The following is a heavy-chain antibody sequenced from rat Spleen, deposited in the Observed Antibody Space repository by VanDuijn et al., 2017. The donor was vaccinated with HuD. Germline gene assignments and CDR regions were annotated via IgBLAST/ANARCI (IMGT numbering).Heavy chain of an antibody. Sequence: EVQLVESDGGLVRPGRSLKLSCAASGFTFSDYYMAWVRQAPTEGLEWVATLSYDGHTTYYRDSVKGRFTISRDIAKSTLYLQMDSLGSEDTATYYCARHNSGYGVMDAWGEGASVAVSS. D-gene: IGHD4-3*01. J-gene: IGHJ4*01. CDR1: GFTFSDYY. V-gene: IGHV5-29*01. CDR2: LSYDGHTT. CDR3: ARHNSGYGVMDA.